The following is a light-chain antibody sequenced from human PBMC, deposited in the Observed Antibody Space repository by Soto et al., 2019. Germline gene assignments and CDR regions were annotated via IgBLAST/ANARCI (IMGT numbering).Light chain of an antibody. J-gene: IGKJ5*01. CDR1: QSFSSY. V-gene: IGKV3-11*01. Sequence: EIVLTQSPATLSLSPGERATLSCRASQSFSSYLAWYQQKPGQAPRLLIYDASKRATGIPDRFSGRGSGTDFTLTTTSLEPEDFAVYYCQQRSNWPPVITFGQGTRLEIK. CDR3: QQRSNWPPVIT. CDR2: DAS.